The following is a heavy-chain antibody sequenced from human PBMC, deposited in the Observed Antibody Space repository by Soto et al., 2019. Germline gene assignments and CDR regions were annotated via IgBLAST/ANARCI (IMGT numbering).Heavy chain of an antibody. CDR1: GFTVSSKY. V-gene: IGHV3-53*01. CDR3: VQTTGWPGFDV. J-gene: IGHJ4*02. D-gene: IGHD6-19*01. Sequence: PGGSLRLSCAASGFTVSSKYMTWVRQAPGKGLEWVSVIYGGGTTYYADSVKGRFTISRDNSKNTLYLQVNSLRAEDTAVYYCVQTTGWPGFDVSGQGTLVTVSS. CDR2: IYGGGTT.